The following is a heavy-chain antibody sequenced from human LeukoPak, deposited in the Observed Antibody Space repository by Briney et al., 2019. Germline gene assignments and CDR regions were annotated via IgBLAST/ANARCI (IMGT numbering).Heavy chain of an antibody. V-gene: IGHV4-59*01. D-gene: IGHD3-10*01. CDR3: ARGGSGRHYYYYMDV. CDR1: GGSISSYY. Sequence: SETLSLTCTVSGGSISSYYWSWIRQPPGKGLEWIGYIYYSGSTNYNPSLKSRVTISVDTSKNQFSLKLSSVTAADTAVYYCARGGSGRHYYYYMDVWGKGTTVTISS. CDR2: IYYSGST. J-gene: IGHJ6*03.